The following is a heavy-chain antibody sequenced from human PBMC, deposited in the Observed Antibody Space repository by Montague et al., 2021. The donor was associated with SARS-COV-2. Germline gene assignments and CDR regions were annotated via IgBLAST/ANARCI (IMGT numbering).Heavy chain of an antibody. CDR2: IHYSGST. V-gene: IGHV4-39*01. CDR1: GGSISSSSYY. J-gene: IGHJ6*02. CDR3: ARLWDTVYYYYGMDV. D-gene: IGHD1-26*01. Sequence: SETLSLTCAVSGGSISSSSYYWVWIRQPPGKGLEWIGSIHYSGSTYYNPSLKSRVSISVDTSKNQFSLKLSSVTAAATAVYYCARLWDTVYYYYGMDVWGQGTTVTVSS.